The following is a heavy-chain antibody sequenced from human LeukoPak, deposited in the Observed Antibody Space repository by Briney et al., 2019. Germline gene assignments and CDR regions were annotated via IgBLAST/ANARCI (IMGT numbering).Heavy chain of an antibody. D-gene: IGHD4-4*01. CDR3: AKGFWYSNYYWVGEPSADYYYGMDV. Sequence: PGGSLRLSCAASGFTFSSYAMSWVRQAPGKGLEWVSAISGSGGSTYYADSVKGRFTISRDNSKNTLYLQMNSLRAEDTAVYYCAKGFWYSNYYWVGEPSADYYYGMDVWGQGTTVTVSS. J-gene: IGHJ6*02. CDR1: GFTFSSYA. V-gene: IGHV3-23*01. CDR2: ISGSGGST.